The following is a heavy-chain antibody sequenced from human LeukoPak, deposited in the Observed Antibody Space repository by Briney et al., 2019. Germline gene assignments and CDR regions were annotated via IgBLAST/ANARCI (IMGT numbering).Heavy chain of an antibody. CDR1: GGSISSGGYY. V-gene: IGHV4-39*07. J-gene: IGHJ4*02. CDR2: INHSGST. Sequence: SETLSLTCTVSGGSISSGGYYWSWIRQPPGKGLEWIGEINHSGSTNYNPSLKSRVTISVDTSKNQFSLKLSSVTAADTAVYYCARVLYDFWSGYYDYWGQGALVTVSS. D-gene: IGHD3-3*01. CDR3: ARVLYDFWSGYYDY.